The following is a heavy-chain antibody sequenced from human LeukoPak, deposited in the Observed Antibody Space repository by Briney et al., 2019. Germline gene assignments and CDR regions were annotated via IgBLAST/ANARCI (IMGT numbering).Heavy chain of an antibody. Sequence: PGGSLRLSCAASGFTFSDYYMSWIRQAPGKGLEWVSYISSSSSYTNYADSVKGRFTISRDNAKNSLYLQMNSLRAEDTAVYYCARPLTNYCSSTSCYRGYYYYYGMDVWGQGTTVTVSS. J-gene: IGHJ6*02. D-gene: IGHD2-2*02. CDR3: ARPLTNYCSSTSCYRGYYYYYGMDV. V-gene: IGHV3-11*06. CDR2: ISSSSSYT. CDR1: GFTFSDYY.